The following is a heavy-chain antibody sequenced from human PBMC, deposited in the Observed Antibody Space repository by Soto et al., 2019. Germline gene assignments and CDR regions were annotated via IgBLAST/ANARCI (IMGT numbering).Heavy chain of an antibody. CDR1: GFTFSSYA. V-gene: IGHV3-30-3*01. J-gene: IGHJ4*02. D-gene: IGHD3-16*02. Sequence: SLRLSCAASGFTFSSYAMHWVRQATGKGLEWVAVISYDGSNKYYADSVKGRFTISRDNSKNTLYLQMDSLRAEDTAVYYCARDIGWDYWGQGTLVTVSS. CDR2: ISYDGSNK. CDR3: ARDIGWDY.